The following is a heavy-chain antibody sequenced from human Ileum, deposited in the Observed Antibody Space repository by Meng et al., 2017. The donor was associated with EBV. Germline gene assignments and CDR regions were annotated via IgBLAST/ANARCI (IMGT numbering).Heavy chain of an antibody. CDR2: ISAYNGNT. J-gene: IGHJ4*02. D-gene: IGHD1-26*01. Sequence: GQLGQSGGEVKKPGASGQVSCKASGYTFTNYGITWGRQAPGQGLEWMGWISAYNGNTNYAQTLQGRVTMTTDTSTSTAYMELGSLRSDDTAVYYCARVEVGITSGDYWGQGTLVTVSS. CDR1: GYTFTNYG. V-gene: IGHV1-18*01. CDR3: ARVEVGITSGDY.